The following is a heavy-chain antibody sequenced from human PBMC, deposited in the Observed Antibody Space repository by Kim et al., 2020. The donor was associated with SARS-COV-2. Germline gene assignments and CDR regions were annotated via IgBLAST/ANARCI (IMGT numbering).Heavy chain of an antibody. Sequence: GESLKISCKGSGYSFTAYWIGWVRQMPGEGLEWMGIIYPGDSDTRYSPSFQGQVTISADKSISTAYLQWNSLKASDTAMYYCARRSAINYFDFWGQGTLVTVSS. CDR3: ARRSAINYFDF. V-gene: IGHV5-51*01. CDR2: IYPGDSDT. D-gene: IGHD5-12*01. CDR1: GYSFTAYW. J-gene: IGHJ4*02.